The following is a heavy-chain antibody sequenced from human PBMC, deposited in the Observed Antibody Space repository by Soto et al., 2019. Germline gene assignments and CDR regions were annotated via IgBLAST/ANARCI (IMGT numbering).Heavy chain of an antibody. Sequence: QVQLVESGGGVVQPGRSLRLSCAASGFTFSSYGMHWVRQAPGKGLEWVAVISYDGSNKYYADSVTGRFTISRDNSKNTLYLQMNSLRAEDTAVYYCAKVKGKTGPFDYWGQGTLVTVSS. CDR1: GFTFSSYG. D-gene: IGHD1-1*01. CDR2: ISYDGSNK. CDR3: AKVKGKTGPFDY. V-gene: IGHV3-30*18. J-gene: IGHJ4*02.